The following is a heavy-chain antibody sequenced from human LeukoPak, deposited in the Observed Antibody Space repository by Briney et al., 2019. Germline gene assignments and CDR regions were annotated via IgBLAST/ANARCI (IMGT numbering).Heavy chain of an antibody. V-gene: IGHV4-34*01. CDR3: ARGPSGYYDYVWGSYRYFNWFDP. J-gene: IGHJ5*02. CDR1: GGSFSGYY. CDR2: VNHSGST. Sequence: NPSETLSLTCAVYGGSFSGYYWSWTRQPPGKGLEWIGEVNHSGSTNYNPSLKSRVTISVDTSKNQFSLKLSSVTAADTAVYYCARGPSGYYDYVWGSYRYFNWFDPWGQGTLVTVSS. D-gene: IGHD3-16*02.